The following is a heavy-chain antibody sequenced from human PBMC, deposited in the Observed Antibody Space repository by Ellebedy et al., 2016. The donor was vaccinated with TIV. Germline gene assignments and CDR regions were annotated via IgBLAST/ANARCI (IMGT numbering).Heavy chain of an antibody. V-gene: IGHV4-31*03. CDR1: GGSISSGGYY. Sequence: LRLXCTVSGGSISSGGYYWSWIRQHPGKGLEWIGYIYYSGSTYYNPSLKSRVTISVDTSKNQFSLKLSSVTAADTAVYYCAGEVRFGELLPDYWGQGTLVTVSS. D-gene: IGHD3-10*01. CDR2: IYYSGST. J-gene: IGHJ4*02. CDR3: AGEVRFGELLPDY.